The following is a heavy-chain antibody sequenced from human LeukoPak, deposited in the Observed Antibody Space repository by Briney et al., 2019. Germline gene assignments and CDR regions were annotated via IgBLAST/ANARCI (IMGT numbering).Heavy chain of an antibody. J-gene: IGHJ5*02. D-gene: IGHD3-16*02. V-gene: IGHV4-61*01. Sequence: SQTLSLTCSVSGGSISSGPYFWSWIRQPPGKGLEWIGYIYYSGSTNYNPSLKSRVTISVDTSKNQFSLKLSSVTAADTAVYYCARVSRGSYRYSENNWFDPWGQGTLVTVSS. CDR3: ARVSRGSYRYSENNWFDP. CDR1: GGSISSGPYF. CDR2: IYYSGST.